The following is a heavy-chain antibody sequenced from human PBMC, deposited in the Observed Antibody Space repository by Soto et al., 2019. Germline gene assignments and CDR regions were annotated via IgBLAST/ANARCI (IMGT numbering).Heavy chain of an antibody. J-gene: IGHJ4*02. Sequence: EVQLVESGGGLVQPGGSLTLSCAASGFTFSSYSMNWVRQAPGQGQEWVSYISSSSSTIYYADSDKGRFTISRDNAKNSLYLQMNSLRDEDTAVYYCGRGMYSYVSSGGAYWGQGTLVSVSS. CDR2: ISSSSSTI. D-gene: IGHD3-22*01. CDR3: GRGMYSYVSSGGAY. CDR1: GFTFSSYS. V-gene: IGHV3-48*02.